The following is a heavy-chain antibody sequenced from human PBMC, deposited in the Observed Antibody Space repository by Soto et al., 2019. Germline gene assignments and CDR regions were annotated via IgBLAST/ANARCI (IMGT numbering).Heavy chain of an antibody. CDR3: AVHYGDYLLDY. CDR1: GFTFSSSA. D-gene: IGHD4-17*01. Sequence: PGGSLRLSCAASGFTFSSSAMHWVRQAPGKGLEWVAIISYDGSNKYYADSVKGRFTISRDNSKNTLHLQMNSLRTEDAAVYYCAVHYGDYLLDYWGQGTLVTVSS. J-gene: IGHJ4*02. CDR2: ISYDGSNK. V-gene: IGHV3-30-3*01.